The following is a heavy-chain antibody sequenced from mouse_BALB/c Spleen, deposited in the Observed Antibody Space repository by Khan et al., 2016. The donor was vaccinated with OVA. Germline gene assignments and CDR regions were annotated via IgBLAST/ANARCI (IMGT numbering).Heavy chain of an antibody. J-gene: IGHJ3*01. CDR2: ISSGGDYT. CDR1: GFSFSSYS. V-gene: IGHV5-6*01. CDR3: AGHLTGSFAY. Sequence: EVELVESGGDLVKPGGSLKLSCAASGFSFSSYSMSWVRQTPDKRLEWVATISSGGDYTYYPDIVKGRFTISRDNAKNTLYLQMSSLKSEDTAMYYCAGHLTGSFAYWGQGTLVTVSA. D-gene: IGHD4-1*01.